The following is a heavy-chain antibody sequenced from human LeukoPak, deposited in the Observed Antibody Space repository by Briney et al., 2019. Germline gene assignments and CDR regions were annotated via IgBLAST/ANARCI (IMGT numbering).Heavy chain of an antibody. V-gene: IGHV3-9*01. CDR1: GFTFDNYA. CDR2: ISWNSGTI. J-gene: IGHJ4*02. CDR3: AKDKGIAVANFDY. D-gene: IGHD6-19*01. Sequence: GGSLRLSHAASGFTFDNYAMNWVRQVPGKGLEWISLISWNSGTIGYADSVKGRFTISRDNANNFLYLQMNSLRAEDTAVYYCAKDKGIAVANFDYWGQGTLVTVSS.